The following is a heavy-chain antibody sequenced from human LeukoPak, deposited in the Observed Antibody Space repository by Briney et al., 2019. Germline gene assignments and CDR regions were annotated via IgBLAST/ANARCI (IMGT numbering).Heavy chain of an antibody. J-gene: IGHJ6*02. CDR3: ARGPTVTTVYYYYGMDV. Sequence: ASVRVSCKASGYTFTSYDINWVRQATGQGLEWMGWMNPNSGNTGYAQKFQGRVTMTRNTSISTAYMELSSLRSEDTAVYYCARGPTVTTVYYYYGMDVWGQGTTVTVSS. CDR1: GYTFTSYD. V-gene: IGHV1-8*01. CDR2: MNPNSGNT. D-gene: IGHD4-17*01.